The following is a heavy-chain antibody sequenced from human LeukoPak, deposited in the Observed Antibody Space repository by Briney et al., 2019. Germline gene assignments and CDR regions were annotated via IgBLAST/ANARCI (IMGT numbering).Heavy chain of an antibody. CDR3: ARDHRSRGFDY. CDR1: GFTFSSYW. J-gene: IGHJ4*02. V-gene: IGHV3-30-3*01. Sequence: GGSLRLSCAASGFTFSSYWMSWVRQAPGKGLEWVAVISYDGSNKYYADSVKGRFTISRDNSKNTLYLQMNSLRAEDTAVYYCARDHRSRGFDYWGQGTLVTVSS. CDR2: ISYDGSNK. D-gene: IGHD2-15*01.